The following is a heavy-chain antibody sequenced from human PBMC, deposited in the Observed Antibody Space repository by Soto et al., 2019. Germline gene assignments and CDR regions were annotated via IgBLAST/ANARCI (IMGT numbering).Heavy chain of an antibody. CDR2: IKRDGSEK. D-gene: IGHD4-17*01. CDR1: GFMFGSYW. J-gene: IGHJ4*02. V-gene: IGHV3-7*03. Sequence: EVQLVESGGDLVQPGGSLRLSCAASGFMFGSYWMTWVRHAPGKGLQWVANIKRDGSEKYYVDSVKGRFTISRDNADNLVFLDMNSLRVDDTATYYCARVRANDYEIDYWGQGALVTVSS. CDR3: ARVRANDYEIDY.